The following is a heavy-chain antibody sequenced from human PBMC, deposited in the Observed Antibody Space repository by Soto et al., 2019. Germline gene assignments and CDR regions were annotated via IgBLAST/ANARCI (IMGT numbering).Heavy chain of an antibody. J-gene: IGHJ6*02. D-gene: IGHD7-27*01. Sequence: SVKVSCKASGGTFSSYAISWVRQAPGQGLEWMGGIIPIFGTANYAQKFQGRVTITADESTSTAYMELSSLRSEETAVYYCERGNLGNYGMDVWGQGTTVTVSS. CDR3: ERGNLGNYGMDV. CDR2: IIPIFGTA. CDR1: GGTFSSYA. V-gene: IGHV1-69*13.